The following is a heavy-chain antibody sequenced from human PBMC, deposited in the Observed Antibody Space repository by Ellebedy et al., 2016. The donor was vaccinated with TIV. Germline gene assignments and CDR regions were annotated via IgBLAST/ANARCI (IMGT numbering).Heavy chain of an antibody. CDR1: GFTFSSYS. J-gene: IGHJ5*02. D-gene: IGHD3-16*01. CDR2: ISSSSYI. Sequence: GGSLRLXXAASGFTFSSYSMNWVRQAPGKGLEWVSSISSSSYIYYADSVKGRFTISRDNAKNSLYLQMNSLTAEDTAVYYCARDWGGALPIDQWGQGTRVTVSS. CDR3: ARDWGGALPIDQ. V-gene: IGHV3-21*01.